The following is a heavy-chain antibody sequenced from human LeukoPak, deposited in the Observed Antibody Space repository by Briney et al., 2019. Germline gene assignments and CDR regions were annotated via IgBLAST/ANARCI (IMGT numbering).Heavy chain of an antibody. CDR2: INWNGGST. J-gene: IGHJ4*02. CDR3: ARDGMDYYDSSGSNVFDY. CDR1: GFTFDDYG. Sequence: PGGSLRLSCAASGFTFDDYGKSWVRQAPGKGLEWVSGINWNGGSTGYADSVKGRFTISRDNAKNSLYLQMNSLRAEDTALYYCARDGMDYYDSSGSNVFDYWGQGTLVTVSS. D-gene: IGHD3-22*01. V-gene: IGHV3-20*04.